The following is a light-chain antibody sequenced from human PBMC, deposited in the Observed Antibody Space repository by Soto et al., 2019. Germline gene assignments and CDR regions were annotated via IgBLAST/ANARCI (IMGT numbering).Light chain of an antibody. Sequence: EIVLTQSPGTLSLSPGERATLSCRASHTISSSYLAWYQQKPGQAPRLLMYGISRRATGIPDRFSGSGSGTDLTLTITRLEPEDFGVYYCQQYVTSSPRTFGQGTKVEIK. J-gene: IGKJ1*01. CDR2: GIS. V-gene: IGKV3-20*01. CDR1: HTISSSY. CDR3: QQYVTSSPRT.